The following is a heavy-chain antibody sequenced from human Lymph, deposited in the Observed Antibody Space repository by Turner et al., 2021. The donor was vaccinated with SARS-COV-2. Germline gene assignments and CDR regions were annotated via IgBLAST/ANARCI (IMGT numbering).Heavy chain of an antibody. CDR1: GFTFSTYA. V-gene: IGHV3-30*04. D-gene: IGHD3-10*01. J-gene: IGHJ6*02. Sequence: QVQLVESGGGVVQPGRSLRLSCAASGFTFSTYAIYWVRQAPGKGLEWVAVISYDGSNKYYADSVKGRFTISRDNSKNTLYLQMNSLRAEDTAVYHCARYASGGYFYYGMDVWGQGTTVTVSS. CDR2: ISYDGSNK. CDR3: ARYASGGYFYYGMDV.